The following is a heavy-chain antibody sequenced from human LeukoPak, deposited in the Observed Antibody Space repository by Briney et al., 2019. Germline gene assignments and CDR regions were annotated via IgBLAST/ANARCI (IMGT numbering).Heavy chain of an antibody. Sequence: GASVKVSCKASGYTFTGYYMHWVRQAPGQGLEWMGWINPKSGGTNYAQKFQGRVTMTRDTSISTAYMELSRLRSDDTAVYYCARAPPITRGPFDPWGQGTLVTVSS. V-gene: IGHV1-2*02. D-gene: IGHD3-10*01. CDR1: GYTFTGYY. CDR3: ARAPPITRGPFDP. J-gene: IGHJ5*02. CDR2: INPKSGGT.